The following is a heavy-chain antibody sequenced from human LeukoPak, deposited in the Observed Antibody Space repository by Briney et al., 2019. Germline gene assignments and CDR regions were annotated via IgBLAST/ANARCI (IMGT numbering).Heavy chain of an antibody. V-gene: IGHV1-18*01. J-gene: IGHJ5*02. CDR3: ARDPSSPYSGSHEGWFDP. CDR2: ISAYNGNT. Sequence: ASVKVSCKASGGTFSSYAISWVRQAPGQGLEWMGWISAYNGNTNYAQKLQGRVTMTTDTSTSTAYMELRSLRSDDTAVYYCARDPSSPYSGSHEGWFDPWGQGTLVTVSS. CDR1: GGTFSSYA. D-gene: IGHD1-26*01.